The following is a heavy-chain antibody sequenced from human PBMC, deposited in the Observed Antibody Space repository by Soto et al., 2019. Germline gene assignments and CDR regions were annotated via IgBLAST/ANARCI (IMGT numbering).Heavy chain of an antibody. V-gene: IGHV3-53*01. CDR2: IYSGGST. D-gene: IGHD6-13*01. J-gene: IGHJ6*02. CDR1: GFTVSSNY. Sequence: PGGSLRLSCAASGFTVSSNYMSWVRQAPGKGLEWVSVIYSGGSTYYADSVKGRFTISRDNSKNTLYLQMNSLRAEDTAVYYCAREAAAKKGYYYYGMDVWGQGTTVTVSS. CDR3: AREAAAKKGYYYYGMDV.